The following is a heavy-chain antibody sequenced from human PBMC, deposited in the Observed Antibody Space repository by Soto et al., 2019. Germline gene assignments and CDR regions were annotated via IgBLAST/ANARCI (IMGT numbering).Heavy chain of an antibody. CDR2: ISAYNGNT. V-gene: IGHV1-18*01. D-gene: IGHD3-3*01. J-gene: IGHJ6*02. CDR3: ARVRGTHHPSTIFWGSRYYGMDV. CDR1: GYTFTSYG. Sequence: QVQLVQSGAEVKKPGASVKVSCKASGYTFTSYGISWVRQAPGQGLEWMGWISAYNGNTNYAQKLQGRVTMTTDTTASTAYMELRSLSSDDTAVYYCARVRGTHHPSTIFWGSRYYGMDVWGQGTTVTVSS.